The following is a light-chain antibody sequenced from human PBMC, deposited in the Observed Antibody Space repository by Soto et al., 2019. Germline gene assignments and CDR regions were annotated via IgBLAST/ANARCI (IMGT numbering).Light chain of an antibody. CDR1: QGISSA. V-gene: IGKV1-13*02. CDR2: DAS. J-gene: IGKJ2*01. Sequence: AIQLTQSPSSLSASVGDRVTITCRASQGISSALAWYQQKPGKAPKLLIYDASSLESGVPSRFSGSGSGTDFTLTISSLQPEDFATYYCQQFNSFSYTFGQGTKLEIK. CDR3: QQFNSFSYT.